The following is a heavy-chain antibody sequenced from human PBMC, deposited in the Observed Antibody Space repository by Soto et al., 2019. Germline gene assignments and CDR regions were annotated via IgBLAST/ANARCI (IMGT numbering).Heavy chain of an antibody. CDR2: ISSSGTGI. CDR3: ARAFSDAFDI. CDR1: GFTFSDYY. Sequence: GGSLRRSCAASGFTFSDYYMTWIRQAPGKGLEWVSYISSSGTGIYYADSVKGRFTISRDNAKKSLYLQMSSLRAEDTAVYYCARAFSDAFDIWGQGTMVTVSS. V-gene: IGHV3-11*01. J-gene: IGHJ3*02.